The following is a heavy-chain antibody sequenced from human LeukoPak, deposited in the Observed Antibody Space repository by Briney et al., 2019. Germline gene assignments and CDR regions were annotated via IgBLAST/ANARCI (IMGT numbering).Heavy chain of an antibody. V-gene: IGHV3-21*01. Sequence: PGGSLRLSCAASGFTFSSYSMNWVRQAPGKGLEWVSSISSSSSYIYYADSVKGRFTISRDNAKNSLYLQMNSLRAEDTAVYYCARPLYGDYSFDYWGQGTLVTVSS. D-gene: IGHD4-17*01. CDR1: GFTFSSYS. J-gene: IGHJ4*02. CDR3: ARPLYGDYSFDY. CDR2: ISSSSSYI.